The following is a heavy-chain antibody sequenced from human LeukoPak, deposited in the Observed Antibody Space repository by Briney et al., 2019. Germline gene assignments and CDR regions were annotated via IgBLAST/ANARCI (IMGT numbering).Heavy chain of an antibody. J-gene: IGHJ4*02. CDR3: ARGVEMSTMIYFDY. Sequence: SETLPLTCAVSGDSLSRGDSSWHWIRQSPGKGLQWIGLIYHSGSTYYTPSLRSRVTMSVDRSKNHFSLSLHSVTAADTAVYFCARGVEMSTMIYFDYWGQGTLGTVSS. D-gene: IGHD5-24*01. CDR1: GDSLSRGDSS. V-gene: IGHV4-30-2*06. CDR2: IYHSGST.